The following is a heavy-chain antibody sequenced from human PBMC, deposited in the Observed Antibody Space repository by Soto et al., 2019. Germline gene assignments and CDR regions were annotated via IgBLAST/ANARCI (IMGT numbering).Heavy chain of an antibody. CDR3: AREGTEWELLGYYYYGMHV. CDR1: GGSISSSSYY. CDR2: IYYSGST. V-gene: IGHV4-39*02. J-gene: IGHJ6*02. Sequence: PSETLSLTCTVSGGSISSSSYYWGWIRQPPGKGLEWIGSIYYSGSTYYNPSLKSRVTISVDTSKNQFSLKLSSVTAADTAVYYCAREGTEWELLGYYYYGMHVWGQGTTVTVSS. D-gene: IGHD1-26*01.